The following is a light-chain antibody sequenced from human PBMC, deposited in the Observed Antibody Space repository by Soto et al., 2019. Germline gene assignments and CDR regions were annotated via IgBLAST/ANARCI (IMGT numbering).Light chain of an antibody. J-gene: IGLJ1*01. CDR3: CAYAGSHTGL. CDR2: DVS. CDR1: SSDVGGNNF. Sequence: QSVLTQPRSVSGSPGQSVTISCTGSSSDVGGNNFVSWYQQQPGRAPKLLISDVSQRPSGVPERFSGSKSGNTASLAISGLQAEDEADYYCCAYAGSHTGLFGTGTKVTVL. V-gene: IGLV2-11*01.